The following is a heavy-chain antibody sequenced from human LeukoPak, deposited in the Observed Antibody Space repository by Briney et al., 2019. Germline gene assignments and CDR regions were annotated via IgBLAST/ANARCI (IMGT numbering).Heavy chain of an antibody. Sequence: SVKVSCKASGGTLSSYAISWVRPAPGQGLEWMGGIIPIFGTANYAQKFQGRVTITADESTSTAYMELSSLRSEDTAVYYCARDREGYCSGGSCYAFDYWGQGTLVTVSS. CDR2: IIPIFGTA. J-gene: IGHJ4*02. CDR3: ARDREGYCSGGSCYAFDY. V-gene: IGHV1-69*01. D-gene: IGHD2-15*01. CDR1: GGTLSSYA.